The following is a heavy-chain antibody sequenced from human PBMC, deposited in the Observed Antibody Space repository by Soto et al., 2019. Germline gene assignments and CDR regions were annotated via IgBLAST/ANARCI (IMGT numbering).Heavy chain of an antibody. CDR3: VGSLMPRAMESFDY. CDR1: AGSLSRYY. D-gene: IGHD5-18*01. CDR2: ISYTVDA. J-gene: IGHJ4*02. Sequence: ASETLSLTCSVSAGSLSRYYWGWVRQSPGEGLQWIAHISYTVDASYNPSLKRRVTISLDTSKNQIALRLMSVTAADTAVYYCVGSLMPRAMESFDYWGQGTLVTVSS. V-gene: IGHV4-59*01.